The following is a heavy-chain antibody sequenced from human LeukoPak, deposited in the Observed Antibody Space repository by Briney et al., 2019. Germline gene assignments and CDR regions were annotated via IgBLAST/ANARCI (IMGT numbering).Heavy chain of an antibody. CDR3: ATDHFGAGSFDH. V-gene: IGHV1-24*01. CDR2: FDPEDGET. J-gene: IGHJ4*02. Sequence: GASVKVSCKVSGYTLTELSMHWVRQAPGKGLEWKGGFDPEDGETIYAQKFQGRVTMTEDTSTDTAYMELSSLRSEDTAVYYCATDHFGAGSFDHWGQGTLVTVSS. CDR1: GYTLTELS. D-gene: IGHD3-10*01.